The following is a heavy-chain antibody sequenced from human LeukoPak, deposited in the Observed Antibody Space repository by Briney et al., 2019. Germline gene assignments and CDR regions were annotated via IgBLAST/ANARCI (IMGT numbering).Heavy chain of an antibody. D-gene: IGHD1-1*01. CDR2: VYYSGST. Sequence: SETLSLTCTVSGGSISSSTYYWGWIRQPPGKGLEWIGNVYYSGSTYYNPSLKSRVTIPVDTSKNQFSLKLSSVTAADTAVYYCARRTADRIFDYWGQGTLVTVSS. J-gene: IGHJ4*02. CDR1: GGSISSSTYY. V-gene: IGHV4-39*01. CDR3: ARRTADRIFDY.